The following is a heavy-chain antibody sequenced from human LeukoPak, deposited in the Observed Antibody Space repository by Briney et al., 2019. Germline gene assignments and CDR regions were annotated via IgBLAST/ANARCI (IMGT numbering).Heavy chain of an antibody. D-gene: IGHD4-17*01. J-gene: IGHJ4*02. CDR1: GFTFSSYG. CDR2: ISYDGSNK. CDR3: AKGATDYGDYESDY. V-gene: IGHV3-30*18. Sequence: GGSLRLSCAASGFTFSSYGMHWVRQAPGKGLEWVAVISYDGSNKYYADSAKGGFTITRDNSKNTLYLQMNSLRAEDTAVYYCAKGATDYGDYESDYWGQGTLVTVSS.